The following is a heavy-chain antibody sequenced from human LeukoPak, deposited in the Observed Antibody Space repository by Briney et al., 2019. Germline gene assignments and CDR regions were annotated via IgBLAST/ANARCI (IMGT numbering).Heavy chain of an antibody. CDR2: IYYSGST. J-gene: IGHJ5*02. CDR3: ASTAMDYNWFDP. D-gene: IGHD5-18*01. CDR1: GFSLSNYW. Sequence: GSLRLSCAASGFSLSNYWMDWIRQPPGKGLEWIGSIYYSGSTYYNPSLKSRVTISVDTSKNQFSLKLSSVTAADTAVYYCASTAMDYNWFDPWGQGTLVTVSS. V-gene: IGHV4-39*01.